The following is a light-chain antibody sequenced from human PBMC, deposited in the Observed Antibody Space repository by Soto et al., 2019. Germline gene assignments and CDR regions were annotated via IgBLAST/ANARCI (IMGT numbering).Light chain of an antibody. V-gene: IGKV1-5*03. CDR1: QSISMW. CDR3: QRYETYLWT. Sequence: DIQMTQSPPTLSASVGDTVTITCRASQSISMWLAWYQQKPGKAPKLLIYRASHLDSGVPSRFSGSGSETEITLAISSVQPDDFATYYCQRYETYLWTFGQGTKVEIK. CDR2: RAS. J-gene: IGKJ1*01.